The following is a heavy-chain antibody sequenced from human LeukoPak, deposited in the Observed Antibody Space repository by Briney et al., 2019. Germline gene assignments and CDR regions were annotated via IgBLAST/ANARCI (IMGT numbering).Heavy chain of an antibody. D-gene: IGHD5-18*01. CDR1: GGSISSGGYY. CDR3: ARESYGFTIDY. CDR2: LYYSGST. Sequence: SQTLSLTCTVSGGSISSGGYYWSWIRQHPGKGLEWIGYLYYSGSTYYNPSLKSRVTISVDTSKNQFSLKLSSVTAADTAVYYCARESYGFTIDYWGQGTLVTVSS. J-gene: IGHJ4*02. V-gene: IGHV4-31*03.